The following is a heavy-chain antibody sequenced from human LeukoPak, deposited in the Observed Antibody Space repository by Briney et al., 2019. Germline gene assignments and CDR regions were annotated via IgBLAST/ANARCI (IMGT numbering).Heavy chain of an antibody. J-gene: IGHJ5*01. CDR3: ARERGDYDSDNWFDS. V-gene: IGHV4-59*01. Sequence: SETLSLTYTVSGGSIGSYFWSWIRQPPGKGLEWIGYIYYGGGTNYNPSFESRITISVDTSKNRISLNLTSVTASDTAIYYCARERGDYDSDNWFDSWGQGTLVTVSS. CDR2: IYYGGGT. CDR1: GGSIGSYF. D-gene: IGHD4-17*01.